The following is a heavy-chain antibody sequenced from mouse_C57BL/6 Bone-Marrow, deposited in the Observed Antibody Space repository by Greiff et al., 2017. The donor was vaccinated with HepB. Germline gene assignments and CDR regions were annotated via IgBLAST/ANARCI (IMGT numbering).Heavy chain of an antibody. CDR3: ARDGYLVVAGAMDY. Sequence: VQLKESGPVLVKPGASVKMSCKASGYTFTDYNMHWVKQSHGKSLEWIGYINPNNGGTSYNQKFKGKATLTVNKSSSTAYMELRSLTSEDSAVYYCARDGYLVVAGAMDYWGQGTSVTVSS. CDR1: GYTFTDYN. D-gene: IGHD1-1*01. V-gene: IGHV1-22*01. J-gene: IGHJ4*01. CDR2: INPNNGGT.